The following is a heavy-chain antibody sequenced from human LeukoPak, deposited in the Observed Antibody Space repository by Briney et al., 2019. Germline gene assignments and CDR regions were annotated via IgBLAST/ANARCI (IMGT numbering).Heavy chain of an antibody. V-gene: IGHV1-2*02. D-gene: IGHD2-15*01. CDR2: INPNSGGT. Sequence: ASVKVSCKASGYTFTGYYTHWVRQAPGQGLEWMGWINPNSGGTNYAQKFQGRATMTRDTSISTAYMELSRLRSDDTAVYYCARLPGDCSGGSCSDYWGQGILVTVSS. CDR1: GYTFTGYY. CDR3: ARLPGDCSGGSCSDY. J-gene: IGHJ4*02.